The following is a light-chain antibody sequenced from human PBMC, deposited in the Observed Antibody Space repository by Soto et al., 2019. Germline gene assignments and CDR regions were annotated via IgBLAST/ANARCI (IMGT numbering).Light chain of an antibody. Sequence: DIVMTQSPLSLPVTPGEPASISCRSSQSLLHSNGYTYLDWYLQKPGQSPQLLIYLGFNRASGVPDRFSGSGLGTDFTLKISRVEAEDVGVYYCMQGLQTFYTFGQGTKLEIK. CDR2: LGF. V-gene: IGKV2-28*01. CDR3: MQGLQTFYT. J-gene: IGKJ2*01. CDR1: QSLLHSNGYTY.